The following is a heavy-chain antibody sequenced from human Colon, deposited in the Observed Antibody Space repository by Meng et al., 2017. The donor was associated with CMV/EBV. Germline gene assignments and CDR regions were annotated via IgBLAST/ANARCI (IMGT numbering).Heavy chain of an antibody. J-gene: IGHJ4*02. CDR1: GYVFDLYG. Sequence: VDSGQDGGQVQKAGAAVKVSCKTSGYVFDLYGISWVRQAPGQGLEWMGWISADNRYTSYAQKLEGRVTMTRDTSTSTAYMELRSLRSDDTAVYYCARVYEYSSSWGSDYWGQGTLVTVSS. CDR3: ARVYEYSSSWGSDY. D-gene: IGHD6-6*01. CDR2: ISADNRYT. V-gene: IGHV1-18*01.